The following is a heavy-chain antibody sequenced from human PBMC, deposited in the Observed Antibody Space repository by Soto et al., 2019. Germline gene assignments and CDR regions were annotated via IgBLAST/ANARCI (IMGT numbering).Heavy chain of an antibody. CDR3: ARDPPIWY. V-gene: IGHV3-30-3*01. D-gene: IGHD2-2*02. Sequence: QVQLVESGGGVVQPGRSLRLSCAASGFTFSSYAMHWVRQAPGKGLEWVAVISYDGSNKYYADSVKGRFTISRDNSKNTLYLQMNSLRAEDTAVYYCARDPPIWYWGQGPLVTVSS. CDR2: ISYDGSNK. CDR1: GFTFSSYA. J-gene: IGHJ4*02.